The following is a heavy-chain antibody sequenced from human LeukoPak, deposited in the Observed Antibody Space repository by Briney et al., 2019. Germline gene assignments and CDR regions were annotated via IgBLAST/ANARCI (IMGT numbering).Heavy chain of an antibody. CDR3: AKQEYCDYVSDWFDR. CDR2: ISGSGGST. Sequence: PGGSLRLSCAASGFTFSRYAMSWVGQAPGKGLEWVSAISGSGGSTYYADSVKGRFTIYRDNSKNKLYLQMIRLRAEDMSLYYCAKQEYCDYVSDWFDRWGQGTLVTVSS. V-gene: IGHV3-23*01. CDR1: GFTFSRYA. D-gene: IGHD4-17*01. J-gene: IGHJ5*02.